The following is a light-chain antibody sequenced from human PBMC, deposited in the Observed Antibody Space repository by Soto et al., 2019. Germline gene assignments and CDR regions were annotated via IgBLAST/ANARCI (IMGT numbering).Light chain of an antibody. CDR1: QSVSSC. CDR2: QAT. CDR3: QHHSNWLWT. V-gene: IGKV3-11*01. J-gene: IGKJ1*01. Sequence: EILLTQSPATLSLSPGDRATLSCRASQSVSSCLAWYQQKPGQAPRLLIYQATNGATGIPARFRSSGSGTDFTLTISSLEPEDFAIYYCQHHSNWLWTFGQGTKGDI.